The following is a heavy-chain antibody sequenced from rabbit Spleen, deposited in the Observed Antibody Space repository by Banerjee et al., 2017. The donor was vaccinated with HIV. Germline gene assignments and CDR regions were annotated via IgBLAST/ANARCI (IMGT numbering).Heavy chain of an antibody. CDR1: GFSFNSGYV. CDR2: IYTGSSGST. V-gene: IGHV1S45*01. J-gene: IGHJ4*01. Sequence: QEQLVESGGGLVQPEGSLTLTCKASGFSFNSGYVMCWVRQAPGKGLEWIGCIYTGSSGSTYYASWAKGRFTISKTSSTTVTLQMTSLTAADTATYFCARYPNGSGSLNLWGQGTLVTVS. CDR3: ARYPNGSGSLNL. D-gene: IGHD1-1*01.